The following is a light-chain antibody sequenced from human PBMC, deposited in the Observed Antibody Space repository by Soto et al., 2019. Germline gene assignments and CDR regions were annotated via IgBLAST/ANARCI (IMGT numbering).Light chain of an antibody. CDR2: EVT. CDR1: RSDIGVYNH. J-gene: IGLJ1*01. CDR3: SSYTSSSTYV. V-gene: IGLV2-14*01. Sequence: QSVLTQPASVSGSPGQSITISCIGTRSDIGVYNHVSWYQHHPGKAPQLMIYEVTNRPSGVSHRFSGSKSGNTASLTISGLQAEDEAHYYCSSYTSSSTYVFGTGTKVTVL.